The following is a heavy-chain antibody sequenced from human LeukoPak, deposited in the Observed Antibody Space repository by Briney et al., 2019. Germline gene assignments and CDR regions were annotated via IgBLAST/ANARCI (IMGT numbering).Heavy chain of an antibody. CDR1: GGSISSGSYY. D-gene: IGHD5-24*01. Sequence: SQTLSLTCTVSGGSISSGSYYWSWIRQPAGKGLEWIGRIYASGSTNYNPSLKSRVTISVDTSKNQFSLKLSSVTAADTAVYYCASEATASWGQGTLVTVSS. CDR2: IYASGST. J-gene: IGHJ5*02. CDR3: ASEATAS. V-gene: IGHV4-61*02.